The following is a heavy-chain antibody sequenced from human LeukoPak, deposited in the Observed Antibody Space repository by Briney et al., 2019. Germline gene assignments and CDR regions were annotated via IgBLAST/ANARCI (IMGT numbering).Heavy chain of an antibody. V-gene: IGHV1-69-2*01. CDR2: VDPEDGET. CDR3: TGITIFGVSQLP. D-gene: IGHD3-3*01. CDR1: GYTFTDYY. J-gene: IGHJ5*02. Sequence: GASVKVSCKASGYTFTDYYMHWVQPAPGKGLEWMGRVDPEDGETIYAEKFQGRVTITADTSTDTAYMELSSLRSEDTAVYYCTGITIFGVSQLPWGQGTLVTVSS.